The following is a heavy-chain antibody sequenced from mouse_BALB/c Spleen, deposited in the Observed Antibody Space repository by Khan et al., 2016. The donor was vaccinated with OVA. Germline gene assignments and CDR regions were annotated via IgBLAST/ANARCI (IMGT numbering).Heavy chain of an antibody. CDR2: ISNRGTTT. CDR1: GFTFTDYY. D-gene: IGHD1-1*02. J-gene: IGHJ3*01. Sequence: EVELVESGGGFMQPGGSLKLSCATSGFTFTDYYMYWVRQTPEKRLEWVAYISNRGTTTYYQDTVRGRFTISRDTDKNTLYLQMSRLGSDDTAIYFCAREGDGGGLAYWGQGTLVTVSA. V-gene: IGHV5-12*02. CDR3: AREGDGGGLAY.